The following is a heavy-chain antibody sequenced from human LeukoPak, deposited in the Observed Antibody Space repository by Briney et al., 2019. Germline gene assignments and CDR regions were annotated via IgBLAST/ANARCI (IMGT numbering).Heavy chain of an antibody. Sequence: GGSLRLSCAASGFTFSSYSRNWVRQAPGKGLEWVSYISSSSSTIYYADSVKGRFTISRDNAKNSLYLQMNSLRAEDTAVYYCARATTVTAGYYYYMDVWGKGTTVTVSS. CDR1: GFTFSSYS. CDR3: ARATTVTAGYYYYMDV. CDR2: ISSSSSTI. D-gene: IGHD4-11*01. J-gene: IGHJ6*03. V-gene: IGHV3-48*01.